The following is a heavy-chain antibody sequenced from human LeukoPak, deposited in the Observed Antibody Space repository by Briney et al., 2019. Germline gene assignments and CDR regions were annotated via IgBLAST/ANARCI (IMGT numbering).Heavy chain of an antibody. CDR3: ARRLDYYDSRTYYRSFDY. CDR1: GYTFTDYY. J-gene: IGHJ4*02. D-gene: IGHD3-22*01. CDR2: INPNSGGT. Sequence: GASVRVSCKASGYTFTDYYMHWVRQAPGQGLEWMGWINPNSGGTNYAQNFQGRVTTTRDTSISTAYMELSRLTSDDTAVYYCARRLDYYDSRTYYRSFDYWGQGTLVTVSS. V-gene: IGHV1-2*02.